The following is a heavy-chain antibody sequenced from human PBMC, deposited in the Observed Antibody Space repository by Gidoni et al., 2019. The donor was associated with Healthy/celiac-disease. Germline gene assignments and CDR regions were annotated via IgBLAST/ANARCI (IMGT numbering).Heavy chain of an antibody. J-gene: IGHJ6*03. CDR1: GGSISSSSYY. Sequence: QLQLQESGPGLVKPSETLSLTCTVSGGSISSSSYYWGWIRQPPGKGLEWIGSIYYSGSTYYNPSLKSRVTISVDTSKNQFSLKLSSVTAADTAVYYCARGSSGWYDEPTLNYYMDVWGKGTTVTVSS. V-gene: IGHV4-39*01. CDR3: ARGSSGWYDEPTLNYYMDV. CDR2: IYYSGST. D-gene: IGHD6-19*01.